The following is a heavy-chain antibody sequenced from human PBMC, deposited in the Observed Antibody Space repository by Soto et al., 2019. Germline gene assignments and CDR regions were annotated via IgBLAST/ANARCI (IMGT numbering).Heavy chain of an antibody. CDR3: AGGYYYDSSGYYFFFDY. V-gene: IGHV1-69*02. Sequence: QVQLVQSGAEVKKPGSSVKVSCKASGGTFSSYTISWVRQAPGQGLELMGRIIPILGIANYAQKFQGRVTITADKSTSTAYMELSSLRSEDTAVYYCAGGYYYDSSGYYFFFDYWGQGTLVTVSS. D-gene: IGHD3-22*01. CDR2: IIPILGIA. J-gene: IGHJ4*02. CDR1: GGTFSSYT.